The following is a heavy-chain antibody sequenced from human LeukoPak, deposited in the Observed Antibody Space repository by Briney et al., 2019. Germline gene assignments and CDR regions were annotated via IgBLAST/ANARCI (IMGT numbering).Heavy chain of an antibody. V-gene: IGHV4-38-2*02. J-gene: IGHJ4*02. CDR1: GYSISSGYY. CDR3: ARGRWDLVVVAATPRRWVEFLY. CDR2: IYHSGST. D-gene: IGHD2-15*01. Sequence: PSETLSLTCTVSGYSISSGYYWGWIRQPPGKGLEWIGSIYHSGSTNYNPSLKSRVTISVDTSKNQFSLKLSSVTAADTAVYYCARGRWDLVVVAATPRRWVEFLYWGQGTLVTVSS.